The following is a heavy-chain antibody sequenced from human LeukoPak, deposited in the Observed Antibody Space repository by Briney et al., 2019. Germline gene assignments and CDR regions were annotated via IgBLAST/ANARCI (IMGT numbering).Heavy chain of an antibody. CDR1: GLTVSSNY. Sequence: GGSLRLSCAASGLTVSSNYMSWVRQAPGKGLEWVSVIYSGGTTYYADSVKGRFTISRDSSKNTLYLQMNSLRAEDSAVYYCATEVGQYWGQGTLVTVSP. CDR2: IYSGGTT. J-gene: IGHJ4*02. V-gene: IGHV3-66*02. CDR3: ATEVGQY.